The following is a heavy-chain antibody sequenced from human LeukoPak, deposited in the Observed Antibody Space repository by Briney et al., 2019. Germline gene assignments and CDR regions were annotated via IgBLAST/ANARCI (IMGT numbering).Heavy chain of an antibody. D-gene: IGHD4-11*01. V-gene: IGHV1-18*01. CDR3: ARVGVGTVTEFPLDY. J-gene: IGHJ4*02. Sequence: GASVKVSCKASGYTFSNYGVSWVRQAPGQGLEWMGWISAYNGNTNYAQKLQGRVTMTTDTSTSTAYMELRSLRSDDTAVYYCARVGVGTVTEFPLDYWGQGTLVTVSS. CDR2: ISAYNGNT. CDR1: GYTFSNYG.